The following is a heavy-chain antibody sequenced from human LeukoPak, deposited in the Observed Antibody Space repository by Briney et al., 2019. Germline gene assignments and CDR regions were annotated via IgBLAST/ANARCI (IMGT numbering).Heavy chain of an antibody. CDR1: GGTFSSYA. D-gene: IGHD3-10*01. CDR2: IIPIFGTA. CDR3: ARTDHHYGSGSYYGED. Sequence: GASVKVSCKASGGTFSSYAISWVRQAPGQGLEWMGGIIPIFGTANYAQKFQGRVTITTDESTSTAYMELSSLRSEDTAVYYCARTDHHYGSGSYYGEDWGQGTLVTVSS. V-gene: IGHV1-69*05. J-gene: IGHJ4*02.